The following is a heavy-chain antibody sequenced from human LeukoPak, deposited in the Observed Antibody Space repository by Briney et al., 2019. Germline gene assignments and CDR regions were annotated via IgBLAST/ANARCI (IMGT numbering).Heavy chain of an antibody. J-gene: IGHJ6*03. CDR3: ARDRYYDILTGYFYYYYYYMDV. D-gene: IGHD3-9*01. CDR2: ISAYNGNT. CDR1: GYTFSGYY. V-gene: IGHV1-18*04. Sequence: ASVKVSCKASGYTFSGYYMHWVRQAPGQGLEWMGWISAYNGNTNYAQKLQGRVTMTTDTSTSTAYMELRSLRSDDTAVYYCARDRYYDILTGYFYYYYYYMDVWGKGTTVTVSS.